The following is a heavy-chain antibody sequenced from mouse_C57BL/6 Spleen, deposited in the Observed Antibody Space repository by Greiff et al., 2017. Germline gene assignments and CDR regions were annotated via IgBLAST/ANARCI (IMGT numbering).Heavy chain of an antibody. Sequence: VKLQESGPGLVQPSQSLSITCTVSGFSLTSYGVHWVRQSPGKGLEWLGVIWSGGSTDYNAAFISRLSISKDNSKSQVFFKMNSLQADDTAIYYCARKGYYGSSEDYAMDYWGQGTSVTVSS. V-gene: IGHV2-2*01. CDR1: GFSLTSYG. CDR2: IWSGGST. D-gene: IGHD1-1*01. CDR3: ARKGYYGSSEDYAMDY. J-gene: IGHJ4*01.